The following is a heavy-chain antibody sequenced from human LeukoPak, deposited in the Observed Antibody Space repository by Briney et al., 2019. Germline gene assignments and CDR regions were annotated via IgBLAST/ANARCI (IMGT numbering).Heavy chain of an antibody. CDR3: AREGAVPGNPFDY. Sequence: GGSLRLSCAASGFTFSTYWMHWVRQAPGKGLVWVSRINRDVGRSYADSLKGRFTISRDNAKNTLYLEMSSLRAEDTAVYYCAREGAVPGNPFDYWGQGTLVTVSS. CDR1: GFTFSTYW. D-gene: IGHD6-19*01. J-gene: IGHJ4*02. CDR2: INRDVGR. V-gene: IGHV3-74*01.